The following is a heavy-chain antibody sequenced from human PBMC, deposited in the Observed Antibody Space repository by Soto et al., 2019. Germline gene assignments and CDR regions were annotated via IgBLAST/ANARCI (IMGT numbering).Heavy chain of an antibody. CDR1: GGSISSRGSY. D-gene: IGHD1-26*01. CDR3: GSGVIEGYCTVAVDV. V-gene: IGHV4-30-4*01. CDR2: IYNSGST. Sequence: SETLSLTCTVSGGSISSRGSYWCWVRQPPGKGLEWIGCIYNSGSTYYNQSLKSRLAISVATCKNKFSLELSSVTGGDPAVYSCGSGVIEGYCTVAVDVWSEWTTVTVS. J-gene: IGHJ6*02.